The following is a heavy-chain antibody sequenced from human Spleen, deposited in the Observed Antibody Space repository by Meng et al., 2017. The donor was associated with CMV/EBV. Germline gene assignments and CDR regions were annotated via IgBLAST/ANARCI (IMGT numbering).Heavy chain of an antibody. V-gene: IGHV3-74*01. CDR1: LSTFSNSW. Sequence: SLSTFSNSWLHCVRQAPGKGLVCVSRIDSDGSNTRSADSVQGRFTLSRDNAKNTLFLQMNSLRAEDTAVYYCARSGKGNWNYWYFDLWGRGTLVTVSS. CDR3: ARSGKGNWNYWYFDL. D-gene: IGHD1-20*01. CDR2: IDSDGSNT. J-gene: IGHJ2*01.